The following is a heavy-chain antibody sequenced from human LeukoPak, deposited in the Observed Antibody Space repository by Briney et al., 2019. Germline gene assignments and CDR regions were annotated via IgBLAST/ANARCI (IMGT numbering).Heavy chain of an antibody. Sequence: GGSLRLSCAASGFTFDDYGMSWVRQVPGKGLEWVSSINGNGGSTAYADSVKGRFTISRDNSKNTLYLQMNSLRAEDTAIYYCARDERLLSFLKWGQGTLVTVSS. V-gene: IGHV3-20*04. J-gene: IGHJ4*02. CDR3: ARDERLLSFLK. CDR2: INGNGGST. D-gene: IGHD3-3*01. CDR1: GFTFDDYG.